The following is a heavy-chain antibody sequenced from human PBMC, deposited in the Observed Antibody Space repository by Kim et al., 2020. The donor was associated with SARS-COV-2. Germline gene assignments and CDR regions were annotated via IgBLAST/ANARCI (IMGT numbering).Heavy chain of an antibody. CDR2: IWYDGSNK. D-gene: IGHD6-13*01. CDR1: GFTFSSYG. Sequence: GGSLRLSCAASGFTFSSYGMHWVRQAPGKGLEWVAVIWYDGSNKYYADSVKGRFTISRDNSKNTLYLQMNSLRAEDTAVYYCAKDLGAAAAGKWVYGRYYGMDVWGQGTTVTVSS. V-gene: IGHV3-33*06. J-gene: IGHJ6*02. CDR3: AKDLGAAAAGKWVYGRYYGMDV.